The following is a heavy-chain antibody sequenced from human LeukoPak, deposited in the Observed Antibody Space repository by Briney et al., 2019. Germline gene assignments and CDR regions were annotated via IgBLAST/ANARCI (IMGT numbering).Heavy chain of an antibody. V-gene: IGHV3-23*01. Sequence: GGSLRLSCAASGFTFSSYAMSWVRQAPGKGLEWVSAISGSGGSTYYADSVKGRFTISRDNSKNTLYLQMNSLRAEDTAVYYCAKDGVHYYNDSSGYYPDAFDIWGQGTMVTVSS. CDR1: GFTFSSYA. CDR3: AKDGVHYYNDSSGYYPDAFDI. D-gene: IGHD3-22*01. J-gene: IGHJ3*02. CDR2: ISGSGGST.